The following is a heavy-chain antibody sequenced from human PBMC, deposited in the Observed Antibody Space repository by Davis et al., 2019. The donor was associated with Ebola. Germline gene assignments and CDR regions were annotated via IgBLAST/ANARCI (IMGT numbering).Heavy chain of an antibody. V-gene: IGHV1-18*01. CDR3: ARVLYTLPAAAVDY. D-gene: IGHD2-2*01. J-gene: IGHJ4*02. Sequence: ASVKVSCKASGFTFTSSAVQWVRQAPGQGLEWMGWINAYNGNTNYAQKLQGRVTMTTDTSTSTAYMELRSLRSDDTAVYYCARVLYTLPAAAVDYWGQGTLVTVSS. CDR2: INAYNGNT. CDR1: GFTFTSSA.